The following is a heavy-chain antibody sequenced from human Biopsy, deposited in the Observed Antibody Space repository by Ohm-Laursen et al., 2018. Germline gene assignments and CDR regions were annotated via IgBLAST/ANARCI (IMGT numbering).Heavy chain of an antibody. D-gene: IGHD3-22*01. J-gene: IGHJ6*02. CDR1: GFIFTSYG. CDR2: ISSSNDNT. Sequence: ESSVTVSCKASGFIFTSYGLSWVRQAPGQGLEWMGWISSSNDNTNYAQKFQGRVTMTADTSTSTAYMELRSLRSDDTAVYYCARDFFDSSGYFYYYNGVDLWGQGTTVTVSS. V-gene: IGHV1-18*01. CDR3: ARDFFDSSGYFYYYNGVDL.